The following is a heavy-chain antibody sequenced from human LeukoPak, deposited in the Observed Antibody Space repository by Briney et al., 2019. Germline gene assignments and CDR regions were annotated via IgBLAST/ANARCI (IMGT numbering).Heavy chain of an antibody. J-gene: IGHJ4*02. CDR3: ARHLRYFDWLPIREYYFDY. Sequence: PSKTLSLACTVYGGSFSPYYWSWIRQPPGEGLEWVGEINHRRSTNYNPPLKSRVTISVDTSKNQFSLQLKSVTAADTAVYYCARHLRYFDWLPIREYYFDYWGQGTLVTVSS. D-gene: IGHD3-9*01. CDR1: GGSFSPYY. CDR2: INHRRST. V-gene: IGHV4-34*01.